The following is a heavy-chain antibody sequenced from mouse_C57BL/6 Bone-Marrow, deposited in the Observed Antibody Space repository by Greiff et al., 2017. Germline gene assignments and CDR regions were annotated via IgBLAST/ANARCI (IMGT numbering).Heavy chain of an antibody. Sequence: EVKVVESVAELVRPGASVKLSCTASGFNIKNTYMHWVKQRPEQGLEWIGRIDPANGNTKYAPKFQGKATITADTSSNTAYLQLSSLTSEDTAIYYCANPPDYYGSSQFAYWGQGTLVTVSA. J-gene: IGHJ3*01. CDR3: ANPPDYYGSSQFAY. CDR1: GFNIKNTY. V-gene: IGHV14-3*01. CDR2: IDPANGNT. D-gene: IGHD1-1*01.